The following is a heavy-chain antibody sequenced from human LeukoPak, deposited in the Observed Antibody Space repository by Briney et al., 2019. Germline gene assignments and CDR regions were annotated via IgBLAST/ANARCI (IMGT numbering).Heavy chain of an antibody. Sequence: SSETLSLTCAVSGGSISSSNWWSWVRQPPGKGLEWIGEIYHSGSTNYNPSLKSRLTMSVDTSKNQFYLKLSSVTAADTALYYCAREGELDYDILTGYSYNWFDPWGQGTLVTVSS. CDR3: AREGELDYDILTGYSYNWFDP. J-gene: IGHJ5*02. CDR1: GGSISSSNW. D-gene: IGHD3-9*01. CDR2: IYHSGST. V-gene: IGHV4-4*02.